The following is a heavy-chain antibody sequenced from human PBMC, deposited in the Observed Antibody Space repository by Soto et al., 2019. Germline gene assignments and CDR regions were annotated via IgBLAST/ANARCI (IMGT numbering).Heavy chain of an antibody. J-gene: IGHJ4*02. CDR2: IYWDDDK. CDR1: GFSLSTSGVG. D-gene: IGHD3-10*01. CDR3: AHRRAMVRGVTYYFDY. Sequence: QITLKESGPTLVKPTQTLTLTCTFSGFSLSTSGVGVGWIRQPPGKALEWLALIYWDDDKRYSPSLKSRLTNTKDTSQNQVVLTMTNMDPVDTATYYCAHRRAMVRGVTYYFDYWGQGTLVTVSS. V-gene: IGHV2-5*02.